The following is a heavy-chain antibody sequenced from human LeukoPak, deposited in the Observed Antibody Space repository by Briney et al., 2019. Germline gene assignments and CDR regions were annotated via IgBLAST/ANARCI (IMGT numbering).Heavy chain of an antibody. CDR1: GYRFTSYW. V-gene: IGHV5-51*01. D-gene: IGHD3-9*01. Sequence: GESLKISCKGSGYRFTSYWIGWVRQMPGKGLDWMGIIYPGDSDTRYSPSFQGQVPISADKSISTAYLQWSSLKASDTAMYYCARGELLRYFDWLYNSYYFDYWGQGTLVTVSS. J-gene: IGHJ4*02. CDR3: ARGELLRYFDWLYNSYYFDY. CDR2: IYPGDSDT.